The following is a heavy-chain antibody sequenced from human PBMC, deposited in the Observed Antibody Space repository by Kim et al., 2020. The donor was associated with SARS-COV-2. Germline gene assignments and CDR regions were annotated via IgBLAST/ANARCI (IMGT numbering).Heavy chain of an antibody. D-gene: IGHD2-21*02. CDR1: GGTFSSYA. CDR3: ARGCGGDCYSHYYYYYGMDV. J-gene: IGHJ6*02. V-gene: IGHV1-69*13. Sequence: SVKVSCKASGGTFSSYAISWVRQAPGQGLEWMGGIIPIFGTANYAQKFQGRVTITADESTSTAYMELSSLRSEDTAVYYCARGCGGDCYSHYYYYYGMDVWGQGTTVTVSS. CDR2: IIPIFGTA.